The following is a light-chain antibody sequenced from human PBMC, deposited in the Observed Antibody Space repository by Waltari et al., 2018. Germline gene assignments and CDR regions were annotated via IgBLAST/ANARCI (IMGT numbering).Light chain of an antibody. J-gene: IGLJ2*01. Sequence: QSALTQPSSVSGSPGTSITISCTGTSSDVGRYYLHSWYQQHPGKSPNLIIHEVSKRHSGVFKRFAGSKSGNTVSLTFSGLQAEDEADYYCCSYAGSSTVVFGGGTKLTVL. CDR3: CSYAGSSTVV. V-gene: IGLV2-23*02. CDR1: SSDVGRYYL. CDR2: EVS.